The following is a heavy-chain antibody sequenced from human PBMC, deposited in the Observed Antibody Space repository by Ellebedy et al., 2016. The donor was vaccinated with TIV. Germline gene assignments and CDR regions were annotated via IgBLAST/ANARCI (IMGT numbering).Heavy chain of an antibody. Sequence: ASVKVSCKVSGYTLTELSMHWVRQAPGKGLEWMGGFDPEDGETIYAQKFQGRVTMTTDTSTSTAYMELRSLRSDDTAVYYCARVAAMRDKTSDYWGQGTLVTVSS. V-gene: IGHV1-24*01. D-gene: IGHD2-2*01. CDR1: GYTLTELS. J-gene: IGHJ4*02. CDR2: FDPEDGET. CDR3: ARVAAMRDKTSDY.